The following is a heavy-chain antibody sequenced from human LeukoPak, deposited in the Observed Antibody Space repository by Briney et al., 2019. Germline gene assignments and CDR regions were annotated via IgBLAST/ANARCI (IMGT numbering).Heavy chain of an antibody. CDR1: GFTFSSYS. CDR3: ARGGEDTAMVSDY. D-gene: IGHD5-18*01. CDR2: ISSSSSYI. Sequence: GGSLRLSCAASGFTFSSYSMNWVRQAPGKGLEWVSSISSSSSYIYYADSVKGRFTISRDNAKNSLYLQMYSLRAEDTAVYYCARGGEDTAMVSDYWGQGTLVTVSS. V-gene: IGHV3-21*01. J-gene: IGHJ4*02.